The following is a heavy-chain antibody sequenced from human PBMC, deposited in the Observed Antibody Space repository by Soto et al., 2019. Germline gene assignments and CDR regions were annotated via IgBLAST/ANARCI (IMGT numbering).Heavy chain of an antibody. CDR2: INPHTGDT. D-gene: IGHD3-3*01. J-gene: IGHJ2*01. Sequence: QVQLVQSGAEVKKPGASVTVSCKTSGYPLTDFYIHWVRQAPGQGLEWMAWINPHTGDTNTALKFQGRVTMTRDTYINTAFMELTRLSSDDTAGYYCAREGGAAPGARREWSLDLWGRGTLVSVSS. CDR3: AREGGAAPGARREWSLDL. CDR1: GYPLTDFY. V-gene: IGHV1-2*02.